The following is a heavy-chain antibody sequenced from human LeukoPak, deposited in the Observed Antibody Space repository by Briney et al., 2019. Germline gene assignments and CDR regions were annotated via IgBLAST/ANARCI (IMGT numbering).Heavy chain of an antibody. CDR3: ARASRGDYEILYYFDY. J-gene: IGHJ4*02. V-gene: IGHV4-30-2*01. D-gene: IGHD4-17*01. Sequence: SETLSLTCAVSGGSISIGGYSWSWIRQPPGKGLEWIGYIYHSGSTYYNPSLKSRVTISVDRSKNQFSLKLSSVTAADTAVYYCARASRGDYEILYYFDYWGQGTLVTVSS. CDR2: IYHSGST. CDR1: GGSISIGGYS.